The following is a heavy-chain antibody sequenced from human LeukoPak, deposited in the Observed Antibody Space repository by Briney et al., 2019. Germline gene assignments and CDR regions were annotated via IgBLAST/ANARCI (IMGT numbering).Heavy chain of an antibody. J-gene: IGHJ4*02. CDR2: INSDGSST. CDR1: GFTFRSYE. Sequence: GGSLRLSCEDSGFTFRSYEMNWVRQAPGKGLVWVSRINSDGSSTSYADSVKGRFTISRDNAKNTLYLQMNSLRAEDTAVYYCARQGVYYDSSGGYDYWGQGTLVTVSS. CDR3: ARQGVYYDSSGGYDY. D-gene: IGHD3-22*01. V-gene: IGHV3-74*01.